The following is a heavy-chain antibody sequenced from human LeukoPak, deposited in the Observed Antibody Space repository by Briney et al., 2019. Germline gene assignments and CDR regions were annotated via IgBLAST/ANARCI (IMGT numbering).Heavy chain of an antibody. V-gene: IGHV1-2*02. Sequence: GASVKVSCKASGYTFTGYYMHWVRQAPGQGLEWMGWINPNSGGTNYAQKFQGRVIMTRDTSISTAYMELSRLRSDDTAVYYCARVRTAGYYDILTGYRVFDYWGQGTLVTVSS. D-gene: IGHD3-9*01. J-gene: IGHJ4*02. CDR3: ARVRTAGYYDILTGYRVFDY. CDR2: INPNSGGT. CDR1: GYTFTGYY.